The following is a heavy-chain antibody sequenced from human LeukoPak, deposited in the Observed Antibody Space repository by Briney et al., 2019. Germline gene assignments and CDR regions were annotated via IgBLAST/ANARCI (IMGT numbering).Heavy chain of an antibody. Sequence: GGSLRLSCAASGFTFSNYAMSWVRQAPGKGLEWVSAISGGSSSTYYADSVKGRFTISRDKSKNTLSLQLNSLRAEDTALYYCAKDRRSMVVTPSWAFDIWGQGTLVSVSS. CDR3: AKDRRSMVVTPSWAFDI. J-gene: IGHJ3*02. D-gene: IGHD4-23*01. V-gene: IGHV3-23*01. CDR1: GFTFSNYA. CDR2: ISGGSSST.